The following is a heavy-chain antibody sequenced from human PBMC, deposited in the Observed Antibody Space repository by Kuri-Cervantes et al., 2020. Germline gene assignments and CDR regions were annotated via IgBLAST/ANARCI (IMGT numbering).Heavy chain of an antibody. CDR2: INRSGST. Sequence: SQTLSLTCAVYGGSFSGYYWSWIRQPPGKGLEWIGEINRSGSTNYNPSLKSRVTISVDTSKNQFSLKLSSVTAADTAVYYCARAGIAVAVNQEDAFDIWGQGTMVTVS. V-gene: IGHV4-34*01. CDR1: GGSFSGYY. D-gene: IGHD6-19*01. J-gene: IGHJ3*02. CDR3: ARAGIAVAVNQEDAFDI.